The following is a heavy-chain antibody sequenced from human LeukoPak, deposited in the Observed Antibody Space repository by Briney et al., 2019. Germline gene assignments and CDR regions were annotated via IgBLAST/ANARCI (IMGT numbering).Heavy chain of an antibody. Sequence: GGSLRLSCAASGFTFSSYGMHWVRQAPGKGLEWVAVISYDGSNKYYADSVKGRFTISRDNSKNTLYLQMNSLRAEDAAVYYCAKDQGYCSSTSCYSDAFDIWGQGTMVTVSS. CDR1: GFTFSSYG. V-gene: IGHV3-30*18. D-gene: IGHD2-2*01. CDR3: AKDQGYCSSTSCYSDAFDI. J-gene: IGHJ3*02. CDR2: ISYDGSNK.